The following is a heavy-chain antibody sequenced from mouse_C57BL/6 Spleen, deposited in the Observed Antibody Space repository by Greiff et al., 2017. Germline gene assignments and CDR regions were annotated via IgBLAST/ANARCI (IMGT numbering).Heavy chain of an antibody. D-gene: IGHD2-13*01. CDR3: TTLGDSAWFAY. CDR1: GYTFTDYE. CDR2: IEPETGGT. V-gene: IGHV1-15*01. J-gene: IGHJ3*01. Sequence: VQLQQSGAELVRPGASVTLSCKASGYTFTDYEMHWVKQTPVHGLEWIGAIEPETGGTAYNQKFKGTAILTADKSSSTAYMDLRSLTSEDSAVYYCTTLGDSAWFAYWGQGTLVTVSA.